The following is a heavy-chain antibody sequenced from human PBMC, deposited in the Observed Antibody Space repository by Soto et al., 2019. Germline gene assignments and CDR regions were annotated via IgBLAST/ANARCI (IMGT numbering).Heavy chain of an antibody. V-gene: IGHV3-30*18. Sequence: QVQLVESGGGVVQPGRSLRLSCAASGFTFSSYGMHWVRQAPGKGLEWVAVISYDGSNKYYADSVKGRFTISRDNSKNTLYLQMNSLRAEDTAVYYCAKDQAARPLSRYYYGMDVWGQGTTVTVSS. J-gene: IGHJ6*02. CDR3: AKDQAARPLSRYYYGMDV. CDR2: ISYDGSNK. CDR1: GFTFSSYG. D-gene: IGHD6-6*01.